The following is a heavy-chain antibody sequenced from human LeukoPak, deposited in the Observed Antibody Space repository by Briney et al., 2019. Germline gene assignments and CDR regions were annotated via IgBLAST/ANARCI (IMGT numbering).Heavy chain of an antibody. CDR3: AGCSGGSCYSRGKYGVDV. D-gene: IGHD2-15*01. V-gene: IGHV3-23*01. J-gene: IGHJ6*02. CDR2: LSTSGDFT. CDR1: GFTFSSYA. Sequence: GRSLRLSCATSGFTFSSYAMNWVRQAPGKGLECGSFLSTSGDFTYYAASVKGRFTVSRDNSRNTLYLQMNSRRADDTAVYYCAGCSGGSCYSRGKYGVDVWGQGTTVIVSS.